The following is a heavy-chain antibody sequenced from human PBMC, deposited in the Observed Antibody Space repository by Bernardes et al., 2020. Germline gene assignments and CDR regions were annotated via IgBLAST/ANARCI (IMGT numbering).Heavy chain of an antibody. CDR3: ARVRQWLVFGQGNYYYGMDV. J-gene: IGHJ6*04. CDR2: HNPNSGGT. Sequence: ASVKVSCKASGYTFTGYYMHWVRPAPGQELEWMGRHNPNSGGTNYAQKFQGRVTMTRDTSISTAYMELSRLRSDDTAVYYCARVRQWLVFGQGNYYYGMDVWGKGTTVTVSS. CDR1: GYTFTGYY. V-gene: IGHV1-2*06. D-gene: IGHD6-19*01.